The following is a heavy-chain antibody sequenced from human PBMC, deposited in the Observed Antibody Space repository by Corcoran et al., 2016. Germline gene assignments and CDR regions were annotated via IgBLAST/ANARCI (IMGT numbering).Heavy chain of an antibody. Sequence: QVQLQQWGAGLLKPSETLYLTCAVCGGSFSGYYWSWIRQPPGKGLEWIGEINHSGSTNYNPSLKSRVTISVDTSKNKFSLKLSSVTAADTAVYYCAGVPAERGMYVWGQGTTVTVSS. CDR1: GGSFSGYY. V-gene: IGHV4-34*01. J-gene: IGHJ6*02. CDR2: INHSGST. CDR3: AGVPAERGMYV. D-gene: IGHD2-2*01.